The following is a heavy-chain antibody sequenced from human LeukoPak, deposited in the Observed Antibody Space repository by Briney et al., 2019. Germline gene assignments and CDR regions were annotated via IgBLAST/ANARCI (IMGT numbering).Heavy chain of an antibody. Sequence: GGSLRLSCAASGFTFSSYSMNWVRQAPGKGLEWVSSISSSSYIYYADSVKGRFTISRDHAKNSLYLQMNSLRAEDTAVYYCARGGLRTRPSDYWGQGTLVTVSS. V-gene: IGHV3-21*01. J-gene: IGHJ4*02. D-gene: IGHD1-14*01. CDR2: ISSSSYI. CDR3: ARGGLRTRPSDY. CDR1: GFTFSSYS.